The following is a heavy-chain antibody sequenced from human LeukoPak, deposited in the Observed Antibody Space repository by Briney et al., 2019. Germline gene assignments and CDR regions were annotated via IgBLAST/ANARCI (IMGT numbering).Heavy chain of an antibody. D-gene: IGHD2-2*01. CDR1: GFTFSSYA. Sequence: GGSLRLSCAASGFTFSSYAMSWVRQAPGKGLEWVSAISGSGGSTYYADSVKGRFTISRDNSKNTLYLQRNSLRAEDTAVYYCAREGYCNSTSCYAGFDYWGQGTLVTVSS. J-gene: IGHJ4*02. CDR3: AREGYCNSTSCYAGFDY. CDR2: ISGSGGST. V-gene: IGHV3-23*01.